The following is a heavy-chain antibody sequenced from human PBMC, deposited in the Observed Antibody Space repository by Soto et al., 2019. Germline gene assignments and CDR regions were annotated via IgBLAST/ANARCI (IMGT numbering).Heavy chain of an antibody. CDR2: IKYDGSEK. CDR3: ASSPHKDGRPDY. Sequence: EVQLVESGGGLVQPGGSLRLSCAASGFTFSSYWMSWVRQAPGRVLEWMANIKYDGSEKYYVDSVKGRLTISRDNAKNSLYLQMNSLRAEDTAMYYCASSPHKDGRPDYWGQGTLVTVSS. D-gene: IGHD2-15*01. V-gene: IGHV3-7*03. J-gene: IGHJ4*02. CDR1: GFTFSSYW.